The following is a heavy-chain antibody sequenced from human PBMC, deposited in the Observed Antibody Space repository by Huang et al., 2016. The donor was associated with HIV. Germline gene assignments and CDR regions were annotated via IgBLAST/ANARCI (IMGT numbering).Heavy chain of an antibody. CDR3: PRPSYYFDI. V-gene: IGHV4-38-2*02. Sequence: QLQLQESGPGLVKPSETLSLTCTVSGGSIRSDYFWGWVRQAPGKGLQWIGSVYYSGKTYYNQFTLNLNSGTAADTAVYFCARHPPVVGVLSFGVPHPRPSYYFDIWGQGTLLTVSS. CDR1: GGSIRSDYF. D-gene: IGHD3-10*01. CDR2: VYYSGKT. J-gene: IGHJ4*02.